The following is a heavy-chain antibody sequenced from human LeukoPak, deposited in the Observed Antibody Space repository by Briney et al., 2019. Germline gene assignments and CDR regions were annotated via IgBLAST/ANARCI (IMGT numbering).Heavy chain of an antibody. V-gene: IGHV4-59*01. Sequence: SETLSLTCTVSGGSISSYYWSWIRQPPGKGLEWIGYIYYSGSTNYNPSLKSRVTISVATSKNQFSLKLSSVTAADTAVYYCASYDSSGYYGSAFDIWGQGTMVTVSS. CDR2: IYYSGST. CDR3: ASYDSSGYYGSAFDI. D-gene: IGHD3-22*01. J-gene: IGHJ3*02. CDR1: GGSISSYY.